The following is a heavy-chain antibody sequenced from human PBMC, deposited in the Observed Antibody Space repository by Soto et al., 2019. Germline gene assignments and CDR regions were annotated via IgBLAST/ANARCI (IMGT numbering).Heavy chain of an antibody. J-gene: IGHJ6*02. CDR2: IYYSGST. CDR3: ARLPIPVGGMDV. V-gene: IGHV4-39*01. CDR1: GGSISSSSYY. Sequence: QLQLQESGPGLVKPSETLSLTCTVSGGSISSSSYYWGWIRQPPGKGLEWIGSIYYSGSTYYNPSLKSRVTISVDTSKNQFSLKLSSVTAADTAVYCCARLPIPVGGMDVWGQGTTVTVSS. D-gene: IGHD1-26*01.